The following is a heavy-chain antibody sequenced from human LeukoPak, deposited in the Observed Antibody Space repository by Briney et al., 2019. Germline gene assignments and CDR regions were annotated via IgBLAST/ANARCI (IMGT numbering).Heavy chain of an antibody. Sequence: ASVKVSCKASGYTFTSYGISWVRQAPGQGLEWMGWISAYNGNTNYAQKLQGRVTMTTDTSTSTAYVELRSLRSDDTAVYYCAREDGGNSACDYWGQGTLVTVSS. CDR1: GYTFTSYG. D-gene: IGHD4-23*01. J-gene: IGHJ4*02. CDR3: AREDGGNSACDY. V-gene: IGHV1-18*01. CDR2: ISAYNGNT.